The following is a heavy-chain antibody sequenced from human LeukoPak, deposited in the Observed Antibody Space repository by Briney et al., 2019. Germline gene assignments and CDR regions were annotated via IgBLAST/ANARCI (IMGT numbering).Heavy chain of an antibody. CDR3: ARRSSRYYGSGSYRKYYFDY. D-gene: IGHD3-10*01. V-gene: IGHV4-38-2*02. Sequence: SETLSLTCIVSGYSISSGYYWGWIRQPPGKGLEWIGNIYHSGITYYNLYNPSLKSRVTISVDTSKNQFSLKLSSVTAADTAVYYCARRSSRYYGSGSYRKYYFDYWGQGTLVTVSS. CDR1: GYSISSGYY. CDR2: IYHSGIT. J-gene: IGHJ4*02.